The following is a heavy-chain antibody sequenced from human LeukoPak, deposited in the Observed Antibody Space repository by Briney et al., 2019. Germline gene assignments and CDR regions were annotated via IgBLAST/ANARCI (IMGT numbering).Heavy chain of an antibody. Sequence: ASVKVSCKASGGTFSSYAISWVRQAPGQGLEWMGGIIPIFGTANYAQKFQGRVTITADESTSTAYMELSSLRSEDTVVYYCARDVSVASIFGVVIDYYYGMDVWGQGTTVTVSS. CDR3: ARDVSVASIFGVVIDYYYGMDV. V-gene: IGHV1-69*13. CDR1: GGTFSSYA. D-gene: IGHD3-3*01. CDR2: IIPIFGTA. J-gene: IGHJ6*02.